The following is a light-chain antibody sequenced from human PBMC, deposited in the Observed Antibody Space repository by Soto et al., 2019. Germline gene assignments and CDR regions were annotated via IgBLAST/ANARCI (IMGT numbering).Light chain of an antibody. Sequence: EIVMTQSPATLSVSPGERATLSCRASQSVTSNFAGYQQKPGQAPRLLIYDASTRATGIPARCSGSGSGTEFTLPISSLQSEDFAVYLCQQYNNWPLWTFGRGTKVEIK. CDR1: QSVTSN. CDR2: DAS. CDR3: QQYNNWPLWT. V-gene: IGKV3-15*01. J-gene: IGKJ1*01.